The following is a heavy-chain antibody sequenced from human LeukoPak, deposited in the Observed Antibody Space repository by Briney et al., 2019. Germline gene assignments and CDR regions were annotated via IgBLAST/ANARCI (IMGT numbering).Heavy chain of an antibody. Sequence: GGSLRLSCAASGFTFSSYAMTWVRQAPGKGLEWVSLISSSGNNAYYADSVKGRFTISRDNSKNTLSLQMNSLRVEDTAIYYCAKDIQLSTWGLGTRVTVSS. D-gene: IGHD5-24*01. CDR2: ISSSGNNA. CDR3: AKDIQLST. V-gene: IGHV3-23*01. J-gene: IGHJ3*01. CDR1: GFTFSSYA.